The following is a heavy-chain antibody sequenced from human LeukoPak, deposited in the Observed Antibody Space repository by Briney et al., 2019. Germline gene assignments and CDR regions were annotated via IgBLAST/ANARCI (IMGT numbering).Heavy chain of an antibody. CDR3: ARLAYSSGWYYFDY. CDR1: GGSISSGSYY. J-gene: IGHJ4*02. Sequence: PSETLSLTCTVSGGSISSGSYYWSWIRQPAGKGLEWIGRIYTSGSTNYNPSLKSRVTISVDTSKNQFSLKLSSVTAADTAVYYCARLAYSSGWYYFDYWGQGTLVTVSS. V-gene: IGHV4-61*02. D-gene: IGHD6-19*01. CDR2: IYTSGST.